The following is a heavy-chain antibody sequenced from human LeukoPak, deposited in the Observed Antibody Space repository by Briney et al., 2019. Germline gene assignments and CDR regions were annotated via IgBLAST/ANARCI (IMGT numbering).Heavy chain of an antibody. D-gene: IGHD4-17*01. V-gene: IGHV4-4*02. CDR1: GGSISSSNW. J-gene: IGHJ5*02. CDR2: IYHSGST. CDR3: ARGPLTMTRGFDP. Sequence: SGTLSLTCAVSGGSISSSNWWSWIRQPPGKGLEWIGEIYHSGSTNYNPSLKSRVTISVDKSKTQFSLKLSSVTAADTAVYYCARGPLTMTRGFDPWGQGTLVTVSS.